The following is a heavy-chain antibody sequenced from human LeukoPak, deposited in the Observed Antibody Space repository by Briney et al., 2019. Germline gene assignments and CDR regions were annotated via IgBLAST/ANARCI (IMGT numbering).Heavy chain of an antibody. Sequence: GESLKISCKGFGYGFPPYWIGWVGQLPGKDLEWMGIIYPGDSDTRYSPSFQGQVTISGDKSINTAYLQWSSLKASDTAMYYCARFRLQLPVDYWGQGTLVTVSS. CDR1: GYGFPPYW. CDR2: IYPGDSDT. D-gene: IGHD5-24*01. J-gene: IGHJ4*02. V-gene: IGHV5-51*01. CDR3: ARFRLQLPVDY.